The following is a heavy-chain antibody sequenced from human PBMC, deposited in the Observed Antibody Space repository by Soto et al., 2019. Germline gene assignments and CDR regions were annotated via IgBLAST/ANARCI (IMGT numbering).Heavy chain of an antibody. J-gene: IGHJ5*02. Sequence: SETLSLTCTVSGGSISSYYWSWIRQPPGKGLEWIGYIYYSGSTNYNPSLKSRVTISVDTSKNQFSLKLSSVTAADTAVYYCARDCSGGSCYGWFDPWGQGTLVTVSS. V-gene: IGHV4-59*12. D-gene: IGHD2-15*01. CDR3: ARDCSGGSCYGWFDP. CDR1: GGSISSYY. CDR2: IYYSGST.